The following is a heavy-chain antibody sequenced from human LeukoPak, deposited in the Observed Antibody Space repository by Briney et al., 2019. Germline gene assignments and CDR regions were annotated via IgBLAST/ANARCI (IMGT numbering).Heavy chain of an antibody. Sequence: ASVKVSCKASGYTFTSFGVGWLRQAPGQGLEWMGWISPYNGNTKCAQKFQGRVIMTTDTSTSTVYMELRSLTSDDTAVYYCAGQGGYAWSWFDPWGQGTLVTVSS. V-gene: IGHV1-18*01. D-gene: IGHD3-3*01. J-gene: IGHJ5*02. CDR3: AGQGGYAWSWFDP. CDR1: GYTFTSFG. CDR2: ISPYNGNT.